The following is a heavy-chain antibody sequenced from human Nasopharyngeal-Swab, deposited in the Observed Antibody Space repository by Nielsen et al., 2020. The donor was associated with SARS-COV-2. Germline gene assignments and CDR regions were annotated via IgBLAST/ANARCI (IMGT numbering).Heavy chain of an antibody. CDR1: GFTFDDYA. CDR3: AKDGSVVAATGNYGMDV. CDR2: ISWNSGSI. V-gene: IGHV3-9*01. Sequence: GGSLRLSCAASGFTFDDYAMHWVRQAPGKGLEWVSGISWNSGSIGYADSVKGRFTISRDNAKNSLYLQMNSLRAEDTALYYCAKDGSVVAATGNYGMDVWGQRTTVTVSS. J-gene: IGHJ6*02. D-gene: IGHD2-15*01.